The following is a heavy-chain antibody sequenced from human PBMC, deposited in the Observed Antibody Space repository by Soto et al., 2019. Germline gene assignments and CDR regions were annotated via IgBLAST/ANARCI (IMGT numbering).Heavy chain of an antibody. Sequence: PSETLSLTCAVYCGSFSGYYWSWIRQPPGKGLEWIGEINYSGSTNYNPSLKSRVTISVDTSKNQFSLKLSSVTAADTAVYYCAREITMVRGAGDWFDPWGQGTLVTVSS. CDR2: INYSGST. CDR3: AREITMVRGAGDWFDP. V-gene: IGHV4-34*01. J-gene: IGHJ5*02. CDR1: CGSFSGYY. D-gene: IGHD3-10*01.